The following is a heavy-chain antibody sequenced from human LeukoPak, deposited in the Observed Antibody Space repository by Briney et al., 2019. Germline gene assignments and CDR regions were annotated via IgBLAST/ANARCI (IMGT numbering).Heavy chain of an antibody. V-gene: IGHV3-23*01. D-gene: IGHD3-10*01. CDR2: IGGRDGST. Sequence: PGGSLRLSCAASGFTFSGYAMSWVRQAPGKGLEWVSAIGGRDGSTYYADSVKGRFTISRDNSKNTLYVQMNSLRAEDTAVYYCAKGHSYGSGSLDYWGQGTLVTVSS. CDR3: AKGHSYGSGSLDY. J-gene: IGHJ4*02. CDR1: GFTFSGYA.